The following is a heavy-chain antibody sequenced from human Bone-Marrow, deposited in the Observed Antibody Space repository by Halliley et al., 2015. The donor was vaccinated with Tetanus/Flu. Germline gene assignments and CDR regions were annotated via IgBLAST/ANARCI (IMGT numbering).Heavy chain of an antibody. CDR1: GDSISGYY. V-gene: IGHV4-59*01. CDR3: ARGTGWLPDD. CDR2: IYNTGNT. D-gene: IGHD6-19*01. J-gene: IGHJ4*02. Sequence: LRLSCTVSGDSISGYYCNWIRQPPGNGLEWIGHIYNTGNTNYNPSLKSRVTISVDTSKNQFSLNLNSVTAADTAVYYCARGTGWLPDDWGQGTLVTVSS.